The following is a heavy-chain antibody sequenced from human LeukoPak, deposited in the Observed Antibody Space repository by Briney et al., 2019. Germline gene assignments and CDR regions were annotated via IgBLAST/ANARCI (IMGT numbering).Heavy chain of an antibody. V-gene: IGHV4-30-2*01. D-gene: IGHD2-15*01. Sequence: SETLSLTCAVSGGSISSGGYSWCWIRQPPGKGLEWIGYIYHSGSTYYNPSLKSRVTISVDRSKNQFSLKLSSVTAADTAVYYCARSCTTPLGYCSGGSCYSCWFDPWGQGTLVTVSS. CDR3: ARSCTTPLGYCSGGSCYSCWFDP. J-gene: IGHJ5*02. CDR1: GGSISSGGYS. CDR2: IYHSGST.